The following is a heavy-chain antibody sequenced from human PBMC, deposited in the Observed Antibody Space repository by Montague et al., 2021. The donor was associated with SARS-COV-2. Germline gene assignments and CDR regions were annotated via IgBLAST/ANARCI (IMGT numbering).Heavy chain of an antibody. CDR3: AKRYCSGGSCYSGFDP. Sequence: SLRLSCAASGFTFSSYAMSWVRQAPGKGLEWVSAISGSGCSTYYADSVKGRFTISRDNSKNTLYLQMNSLRAEDTAVYYCAKRYCSGGSCYSGFDPWGQGTLVTVSS. J-gene: IGHJ5*02. D-gene: IGHD2-15*01. CDR1: GFTFSSYA. CDR2: ISGSGCST. V-gene: IGHV3-23*01.